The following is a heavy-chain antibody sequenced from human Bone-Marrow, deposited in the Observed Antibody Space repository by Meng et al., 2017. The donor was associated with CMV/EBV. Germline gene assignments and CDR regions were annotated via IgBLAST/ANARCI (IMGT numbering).Heavy chain of an antibody. CDR1: GFGFSTYH. CDR2: ISSDSSLK. V-gene: IGHV3-48*04. J-gene: IGHJ4*02. D-gene: IGHD6-19*01. CDR3: AKDLPKYSSGQRAAFDY. Sequence: GESLKISCVASGFGFSTYHMNWVRQAPGKGLQWLSYISSDSSLKYYADYVKGRFTISRDNAKNSLYLQMNSLSAEDTAVYYCAKDLPKYSSGQRAAFDYWGQGTLVTSPQ.